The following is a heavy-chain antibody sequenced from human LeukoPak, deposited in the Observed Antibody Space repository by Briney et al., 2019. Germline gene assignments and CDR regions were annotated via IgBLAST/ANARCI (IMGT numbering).Heavy chain of an antibody. CDR3: ARSRYRGYYYNGMDV. V-gene: IGHV4-59*08. Sequence: KTSETLSLTCTVSGGSISSYYWSWIRQPPGKGREWIGYIYYSGSTNYNPSLKSRVTISVDTSKNQFSLKLSSVTAADTAVYYCARSRYRGYYYNGMDVWGQGTTVTVS. J-gene: IGHJ6*02. D-gene: IGHD5-12*01. CDR2: IYYSGST. CDR1: GGSISSYY.